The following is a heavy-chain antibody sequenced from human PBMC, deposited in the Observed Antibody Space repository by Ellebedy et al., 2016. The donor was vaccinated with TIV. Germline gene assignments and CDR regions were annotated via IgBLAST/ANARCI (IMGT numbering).Heavy chain of an antibody. CDR2: TYYRSKWYN. V-gene: IGHV6-1*01. CDR1: GDSVSSNTAA. CDR3: ARAPQWLGRAYDI. D-gene: IGHD6-19*01. J-gene: IGHJ3*02. Sequence: SQTLSLTCAISGDSVSSNTAAWTWIRQSPSRGLEWLGRTYYRSKWYNDYAISVKSRITINPDTSKNQFSLQLNSVTTEDTAVYYCARAPQWLGRAYDIWGQGIMVTVSS.